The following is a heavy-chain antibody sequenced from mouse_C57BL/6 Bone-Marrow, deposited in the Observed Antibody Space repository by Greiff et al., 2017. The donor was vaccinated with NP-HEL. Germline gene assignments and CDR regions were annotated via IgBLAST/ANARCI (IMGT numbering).Heavy chain of an antibody. Sequence: LVESGAELVRPGASVTLSCKASGYTFTDYEMHWVKQTPVHGLEWIGAIDPETGGTAYNQKFKGKAILTADKSSSTAYMELRSLTSEDSAVYYCTRLPAWFAYWGQGTLVTVSA. CDR1: GYTFTDYE. CDR3: TRLPAWFAY. V-gene: IGHV1-15*01. J-gene: IGHJ3*01. CDR2: IDPETGGT.